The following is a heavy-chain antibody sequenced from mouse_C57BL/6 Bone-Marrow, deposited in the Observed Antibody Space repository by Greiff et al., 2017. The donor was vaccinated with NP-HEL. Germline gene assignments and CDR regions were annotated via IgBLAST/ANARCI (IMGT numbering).Heavy chain of an antibody. D-gene: IGHD2-2*01. CDR3: ARVSPMVMCFAY. J-gene: IGHJ3*01. CDR2: IDPSDSYT. V-gene: IGHV1-59*01. Sequence: VQLQQPGAELVRPGTSVKLSCKASGYTFTSYWMHWVKQRPGQGLEWIGVIDPSDSYTNYNQKFKGKATLTVDTSSSTAYMQLSSLTSEDSAVYYCARVSPMVMCFAYWGQGTLVTVSA. CDR1: GYTFTSYW.